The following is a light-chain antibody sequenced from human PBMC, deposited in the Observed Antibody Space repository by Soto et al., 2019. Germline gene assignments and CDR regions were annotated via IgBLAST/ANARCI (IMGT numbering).Light chain of an antibody. CDR2: AAS. CDR3: EKYNSAPPT. Sequence: DIQMTQSPSSLSASVGDRVTITCRASQGIFNYLAWYQQRPGGVPRLLIYAASTLQSGVPSRFSGSGSETDFTLTISNLQPEYVATYYCEKYNSAPPTFGQGTKVEV. V-gene: IGKV1-27*01. CDR1: QGIFNY. J-gene: IGKJ1*01.